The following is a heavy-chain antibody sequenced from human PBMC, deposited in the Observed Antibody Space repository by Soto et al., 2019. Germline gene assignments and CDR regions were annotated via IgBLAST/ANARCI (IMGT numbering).Heavy chain of an antibody. CDR3: ARDQSPSSGWPGMDV. V-gene: IGHV3-7*01. J-gene: IGHJ6*02. Sequence: GGSLRLSCAASGFTFSSYGMHWVRQAPGKGLEWVANIKQDGSEKYYVDSVKGRFTISRDNAKNSLYLQMNSLRAEDTAVYYCARDQSPSSGWPGMDVWGQGTTVTVSS. D-gene: IGHD6-19*01. CDR2: IKQDGSEK. CDR1: GFTFSSYG.